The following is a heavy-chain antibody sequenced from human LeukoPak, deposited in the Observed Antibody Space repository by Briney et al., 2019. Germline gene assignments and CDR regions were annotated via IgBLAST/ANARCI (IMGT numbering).Heavy chain of an antibody. Sequence: SGPTLVNPTQTLTLTCTFSGFSLSTSGVGVGWIRQPPGKALEWLALIYWNDDKRYSPSLKSRLTITKDTSKNQVVLTMTNMDPVDTATYYCAHSNGYCSGGSCYIGTTFDYWGQGTLVTVSS. CDR1: GFSLSTSGVG. CDR2: IYWNDDK. CDR3: AHSNGYCSGGSCYIGTTFDY. J-gene: IGHJ4*02. V-gene: IGHV2-5*01. D-gene: IGHD2-15*01.